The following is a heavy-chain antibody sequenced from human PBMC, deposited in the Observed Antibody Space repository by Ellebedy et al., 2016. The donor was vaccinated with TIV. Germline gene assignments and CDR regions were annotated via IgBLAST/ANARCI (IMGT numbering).Heavy chain of an antibody. CDR1: GFPFISYS. V-gene: IGHV3-21*01. J-gene: IGHJ4*02. CDR3: AREAPNDY. Sequence: GGSLRLSCAASGFPFISYSMNWVRQAPGKGLEWVSSISSGSSFIYYADSVKGRFTISRDDAKNSLYLQMNSLRAEDTAIYHCAREAPNDYWGQGTLVTVSS. CDR2: ISSGSSFI.